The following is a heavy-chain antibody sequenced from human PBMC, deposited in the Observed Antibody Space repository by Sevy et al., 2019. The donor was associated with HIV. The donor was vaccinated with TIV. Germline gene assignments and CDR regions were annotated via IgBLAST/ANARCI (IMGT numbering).Heavy chain of an antibody. J-gene: IGHJ4*02. CDR1: GFTFSDAA. D-gene: IGHD3-22*01. V-gene: IGHV3-73*01. CDR3: SIYYDIMAFDS. Sequence: GGSRRLSCAGSGFTFSDAAIHWVRQASGKGLEWLGRIRGKSNNYATAYAASVKDRFSISRNDLKDTAYLQMNSLRTEDAAMYYCSIYYDIMAFDSWGQGTQVTVSS. CDR2: IRGKSNNYAT.